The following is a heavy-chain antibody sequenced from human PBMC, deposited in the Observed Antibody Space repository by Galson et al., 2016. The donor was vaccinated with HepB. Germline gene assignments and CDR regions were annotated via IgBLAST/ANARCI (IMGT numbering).Heavy chain of an antibody. Sequence: SLRLSCAASGFTFSHFWMSWVRQAPGKGLEWVADIKADGRDKFYVDSVKGRFTIARHNTKNSLYLQMNSLRAEDTAVYYCVRDDYLDVWGQGTMVIVSS. CDR1: GFTFSHFW. CDR3: VRDDYLDV. J-gene: IGHJ3*01. D-gene: IGHD4-11*01. V-gene: IGHV3-7*01. CDR2: IKADGRDK.